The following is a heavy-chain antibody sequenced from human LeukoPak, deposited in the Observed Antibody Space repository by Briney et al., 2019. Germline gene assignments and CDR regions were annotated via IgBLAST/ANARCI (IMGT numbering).Heavy chain of an antibody. V-gene: IGHV4-59*01. CDR2: IYYSGST. CDR3: ARARGIQIYYYYYMGV. D-gene: IGHD5-18*01. J-gene: IGHJ6*03. CDR1: GGSISSYY. Sequence: KPSETLSLXCTVSGGSISSYYWSWIRQPPGKGLEWIGYIYYSGSTNYNPSLKSRVTISVDTSKNQFSLKLSSVTAADTAVYYCARARGIQIYYYYYMGVWGKGTTVTVSS.